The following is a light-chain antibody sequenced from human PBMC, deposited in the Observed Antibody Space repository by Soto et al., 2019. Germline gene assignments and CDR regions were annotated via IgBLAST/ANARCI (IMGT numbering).Light chain of an antibody. CDR2: DAS. CDR1: QSISSW. J-gene: IGKJ1*01. CDR3: QQYNSYPET. Sequence: DIQMTQSPSTLSASVGDRVTITCRASQSISSWLAWYQQKPGKAPKLLIYDASSLESGVPSRFSGSGSGTEFTLTISSLQPYDVATYYCQQYNSYPETFGQGTKVEIK. V-gene: IGKV1-5*01.